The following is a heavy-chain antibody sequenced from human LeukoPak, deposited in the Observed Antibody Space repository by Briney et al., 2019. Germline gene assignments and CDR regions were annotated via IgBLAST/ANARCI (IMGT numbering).Heavy chain of an antibody. CDR1: GGSFSGYY. Sequence: SETLSLTCAVYGGSFSGYYWSWIRQPPGKGLEWIGEINHSGSTNYNPSLKSRVTISVDTSKNQFSLKLSSVTAADTAVYYCARGLGGHNWFDPWGQGTLDTVSS. J-gene: IGHJ5*02. CDR3: ARGLGGHNWFDP. D-gene: IGHD3-16*01. CDR2: INHSGST. V-gene: IGHV4-34*01.